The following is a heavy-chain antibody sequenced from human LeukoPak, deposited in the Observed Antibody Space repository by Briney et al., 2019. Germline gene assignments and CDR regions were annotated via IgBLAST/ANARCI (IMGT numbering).Heavy chain of an antibody. CDR1: GGSISSYY. CDR2: IYYSGST. D-gene: IGHD3-22*01. J-gene: IGHJ2*01. V-gene: IGHV4-59*12. Sequence: SETLSLTCTVSGGSISSYYWSWIRQPPGKGLEWIGYIYYSGSTNYNPSLKSRVTISVDTSKNQFSLKLSSVTAADTAVYYCAREIFTYYYDSSGYGLFDLWGRGTLVTVSS. CDR3: AREIFTYYYDSSGYGLFDL.